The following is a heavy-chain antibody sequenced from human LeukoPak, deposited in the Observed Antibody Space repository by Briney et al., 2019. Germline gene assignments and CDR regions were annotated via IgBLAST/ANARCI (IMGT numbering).Heavy chain of an antibody. CDR3: TSGLYYDSWSDLFDY. Sequence: GGSLRLSCTASGFTFGDYAMSWVRQAPGTGPEWVGFIRRKANGGTTEYAASVKGRFTISRDDSKSIAYLQMNSLKTEDTAVYYCTSGLYYDSWSDLFDYWGQGTLVTVSS. J-gene: IGHJ4*02. V-gene: IGHV3-49*04. CDR2: IRRKANGGTT. D-gene: IGHD3-3*01. CDR1: GFTFGDYA.